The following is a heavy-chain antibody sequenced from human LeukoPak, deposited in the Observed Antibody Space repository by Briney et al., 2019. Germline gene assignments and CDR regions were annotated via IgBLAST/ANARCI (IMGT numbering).Heavy chain of an antibody. D-gene: IGHD3-22*01. V-gene: IGHV3-7*05. J-gene: IGHJ5*01. Sequence: GGSLRLSCAASRFTFSNYWMSWVRRAPGKGLEWVANIKQDGSEKYYVDSGKGRVSISRDNAKRALYLQMNSRSDEDTAVYYCARKLYYYDSGGSAGYAGWFDSWGQGTLVTVSS. CDR2: IKQDGSEK. CDR3: ARKLYYYDSGGSAGYAGWFDS. CDR1: RFTFSNYW.